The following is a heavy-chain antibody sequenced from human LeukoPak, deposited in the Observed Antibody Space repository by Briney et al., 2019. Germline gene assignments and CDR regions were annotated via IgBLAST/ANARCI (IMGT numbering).Heavy chain of an antibody. D-gene: IGHD4-17*01. CDR2: IYYSGST. CDR1: GYSISSGYY. CDR3: ARDDYGDYMYFDY. V-gene: IGHV4-38-2*02. Sequence: PSETLSLTCTVSGYSISSGYYWGWIRQPPGKGLEWIGSIYYSGSTYYNPSLKSRVTISVDTSKNQFSLKLSSVTAADTAVYYCARDDYGDYMYFDYWGQGTLVTVSS. J-gene: IGHJ4*02.